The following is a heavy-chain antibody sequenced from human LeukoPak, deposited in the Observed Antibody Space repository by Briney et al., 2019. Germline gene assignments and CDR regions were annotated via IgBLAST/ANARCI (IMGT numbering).Heavy chain of an antibody. CDR1: GYTFSRHG. CDR3: ARLWGGNGYSGGSLNL. CDR2: VWYDGRNR. J-gene: IGHJ5*02. V-gene: IGHV3-33*01. D-gene: IGHD3-16*01. Sequence: AGGSLRLSCAASGYTFSRHGIHWVRQAPGKGLEWVAVVWYDGRNRDYVDSVKGRFTISKDNSNNMVFLQMDRLRAEDTAVYYCARLWGGNGYSGGSLNLWGQGTLVTVSS.